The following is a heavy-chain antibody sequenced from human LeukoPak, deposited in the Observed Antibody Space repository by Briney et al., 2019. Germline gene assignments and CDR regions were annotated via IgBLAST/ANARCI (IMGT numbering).Heavy chain of an antibody. CDR2: ISVYNGNT. CDR1: GYTFTSYG. J-gene: IGHJ4*02. Sequence: ASVKVSCKASGYTFTSYGISWVRQAPGQGLEWMGWISVYNGNTNYAQKLQGRVTMTTDTSTTTAYMELRSLRSDDTAVYYCARGDYFDSSGYSGASLFDYWGQGTLVTVSS. CDR3: ARGDYFDSSGYSGASLFDY. D-gene: IGHD3-22*01. V-gene: IGHV1-18*01.